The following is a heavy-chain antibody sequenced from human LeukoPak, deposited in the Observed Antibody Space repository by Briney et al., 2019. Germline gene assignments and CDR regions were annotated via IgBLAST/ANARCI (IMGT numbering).Heavy chain of an antibody. D-gene: IGHD4-17*01. J-gene: IGHJ4*02. CDR3: ARDGHYGDLDYFDY. V-gene: IGHV1-18*04. CDR2: ISAYNGNT. Sequence: GASVKLSCTASGYTFTSYGISWVRQAPGQGLEWMGWISAYNGNTNYAQKLQGRVTMTTDTSTSTAYMELRSLRSDDTAVYYCARDGHYGDLDYFDYWGQGTLVTVSS. CDR1: GYTFTSYG.